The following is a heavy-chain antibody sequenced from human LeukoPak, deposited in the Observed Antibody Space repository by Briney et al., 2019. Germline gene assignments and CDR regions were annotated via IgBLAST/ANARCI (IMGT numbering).Heavy chain of an antibody. Sequence: SETLSLTCTVSGGSISSGSYYWSWIRQPAGKGLEWIGRIYTSGSTNYNPSLKSRVTMSVDTSKNQFSLKLSSVTAADTAVYYCARYWWELYAFDIWGQGTMVTVSS. J-gene: IGHJ3*02. CDR2: IYTSGST. V-gene: IGHV4-61*02. D-gene: IGHD1-26*01. CDR3: ARYWWELYAFDI. CDR1: GGSISSGSYY.